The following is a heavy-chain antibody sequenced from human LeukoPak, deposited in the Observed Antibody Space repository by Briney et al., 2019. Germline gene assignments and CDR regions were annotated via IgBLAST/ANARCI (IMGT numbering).Heavy chain of an antibody. Sequence: SETLSLTCTVSGGSISSYYWSWIRQPPGKGLEWIGYIYYSGSTNYNPSLKSRVTISVDTSKNQFSLKLSSVTAADTAVYYCAREGGYNSGFWFDPWGQGTLVTVSS. CDR3: AREGGYNSGFWFDP. CDR2: IYYSGST. CDR1: GGSISSYY. D-gene: IGHD5-24*01. V-gene: IGHV4-59*01. J-gene: IGHJ5*02.